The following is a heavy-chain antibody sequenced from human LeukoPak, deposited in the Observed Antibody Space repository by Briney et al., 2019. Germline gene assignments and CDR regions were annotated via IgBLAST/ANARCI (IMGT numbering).Heavy chain of an antibody. CDR1: GYTYTGYY. V-gene: IGHV1-2*02. J-gene: IGHJ4*02. D-gene: IGHD3-22*01. CDR2: INPNSGGT. CDR3: ASASYYYDSSGLDY. Sequence: ASVKVSCKASGYTYTGYYMHWVRQAPGQGLEWMGWINPNSGGTSYAQKFQGRITMTRDTSTNTVYMELSSLRSVDTAVYYCASASYYYDSSGLDYWGQGTLVTVSS.